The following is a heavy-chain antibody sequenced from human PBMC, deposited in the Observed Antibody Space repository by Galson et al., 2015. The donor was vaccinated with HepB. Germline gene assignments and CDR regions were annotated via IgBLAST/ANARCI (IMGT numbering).Heavy chain of an antibody. D-gene: IGHD6-13*01. CDR1: GFTFGDHA. Sequence: SLRLSCAAYGFTFGDHAMSWVRQAPGKGLEWVGFIRSKAYGGTTEYAASVRGRFAISRDDSKTIAYLQMNSLKTEDTAVYYCTRVSFRAATGTFDYWGQGTVVTVSS. V-gene: IGHV3-49*04. CDR3: TRVSFRAATGTFDY. CDR2: IRSKAYGGTT. J-gene: IGHJ4*03.